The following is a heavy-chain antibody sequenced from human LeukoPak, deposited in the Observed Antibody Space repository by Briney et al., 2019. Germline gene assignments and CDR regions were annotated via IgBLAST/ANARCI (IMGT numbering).Heavy chain of an antibody. CDR2: ISYDGSNK. V-gene: IGHV3-30-3*01. Sequence: GGSLRLSCAASGFTFSSYAMHWVRQAPGKGLEWVAVISYDGSNKYYADSVKGRFTISRDNSKNTLYLQMNSLRAEDTAVFYCARDITGEIDYWGQGTLVTVSS. D-gene: IGHD1-20*01. CDR1: GFTFSSYA. J-gene: IGHJ4*02. CDR3: ARDITGEIDY.